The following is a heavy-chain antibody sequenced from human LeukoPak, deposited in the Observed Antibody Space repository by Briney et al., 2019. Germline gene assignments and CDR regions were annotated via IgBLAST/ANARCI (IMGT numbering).Heavy chain of an antibody. CDR2: INPDSGGT. CDR3: ARSTLYSGSNSAFEI. V-gene: IGHV1-2*02. CDR1: GYTFTSYY. D-gene: IGHD1-26*01. Sequence: ASVRVSCEASGYTFTSYYMHWVRQAPGQGLEWMGVINPDSGGTNYAQTFQGRVTMTRDTSISTAYMELSRLRSDDTAVYYCARSTLYSGSNSAFEIWGQGTMVTVSS. J-gene: IGHJ3*02.